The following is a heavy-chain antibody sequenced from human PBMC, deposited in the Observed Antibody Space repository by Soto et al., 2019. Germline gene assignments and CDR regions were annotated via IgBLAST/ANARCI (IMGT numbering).Heavy chain of an antibody. Sequence: GGSLRLSCAASGFTFSSYAVSWVRQAPGKGLEWVSSISSSGGSTYYADSVKGRFTISRDNSKITLYLQMNSLRAEDTAVYYCARTGSYSWLPYWGQGTLVTVSS. CDR3: ARTGSYSWLPY. D-gene: IGHD1-26*01. J-gene: IGHJ4*02. V-gene: IGHV3-23*01. CDR2: ISSSGGST. CDR1: GFTFSSYA.